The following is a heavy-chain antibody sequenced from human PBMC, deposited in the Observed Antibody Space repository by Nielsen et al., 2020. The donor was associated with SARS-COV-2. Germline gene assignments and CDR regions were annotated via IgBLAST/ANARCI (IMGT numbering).Heavy chain of an antibody. CDR2: ITRSGGDT. CDR1: GFTVSSNY. V-gene: IGHV3-23*01. D-gene: IGHD6-13*01. J-gene: IGHJ4*02. CDR3: AKSPNGLAAV. Sequence: GESLKISCAASGFTVSSNYMSWVRQAPRKGLEWVSAITRSGGDTYYADSVKGRFTISRDNSKNTLYLQMSSLRAEDTAVYYCAKSPNGLAAVWGQGTLVTVSS.